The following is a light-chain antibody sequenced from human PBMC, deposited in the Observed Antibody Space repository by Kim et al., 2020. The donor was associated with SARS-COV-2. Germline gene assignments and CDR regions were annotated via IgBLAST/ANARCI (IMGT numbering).Light chain of an antibody. CDR1: QSVSSN. J-gene: IGKJ1*01. CDR2: GAS. CDR3: QQYRT. V-gene: IGKV3-15*01. Sequence: EIVMTQSPATLSVSPGERATLSCRASQSVSSNLAWYQQTPGQAPRFLIYGASTRATGIPARFSGSGSGTEFTLTISSLQSEDFAVYYCQQYRTFGQGTKLDIK.